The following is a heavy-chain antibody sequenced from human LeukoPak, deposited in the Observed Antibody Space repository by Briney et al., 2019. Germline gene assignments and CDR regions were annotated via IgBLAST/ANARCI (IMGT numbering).Heavy chain of an antibody. Sequence: GGSLILSCASSGFTFSLHAMTWVREAAGKGLELVSIISGSGGSTYYAYAVKGRFIISRDNSKNTLSLQMNSLRAEDTAVYYCAKSHYDTGTFGAFDIWGQGTMVTVSS. V-gene: IGHV3-23*01. D-gene: IGHD3-22*01. CDR3: AKSHYDTGTFGAFDI. CDR1: GFTFSLHA. J-gene: IGHJ3*02. CDR2: ISGSGGST.